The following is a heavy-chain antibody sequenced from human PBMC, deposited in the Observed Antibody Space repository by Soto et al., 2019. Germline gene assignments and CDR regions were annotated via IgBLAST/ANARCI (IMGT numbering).Heavy chain of an antibody. V-gene: IGHV1-8*01. CDR2: LNPSSGNT. CDR3: ARASMYIWNDH. CDR1: GYPFTPYD. Sequence: QVPLVQSGAEVKRPGASVKVSCEASGYPFTPYDINWVRQASGQGLEWLGCLNPSSGNTVYAQKFHGRVTMTRDTSISTAYMELSSLKSDDTAIYYCARASMYIWNDHWGQGTLVTVSS. D-gene: IGHD1-20*01. J-gene: IGHJ5*02.